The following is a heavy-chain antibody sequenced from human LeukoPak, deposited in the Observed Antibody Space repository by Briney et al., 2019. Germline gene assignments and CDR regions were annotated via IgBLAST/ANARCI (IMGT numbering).Heavy chain of an antibody. Sequence: GGSLRLSCEASGFTFNTYSMNWARQAPGKGLEWVSSIDSSGGYMFYADPVKGRFIISRDNAKDSLYLQMNSLRVEDTAVYYCLRGDRRDYWGQGTLVTVSS. CDR3: LRGDRRDY. CDR2: IDSSGGYM. V-gene: IGHV3-21*06. CDR1: GFTFNTYS. J-gene: IGHJ4*02.